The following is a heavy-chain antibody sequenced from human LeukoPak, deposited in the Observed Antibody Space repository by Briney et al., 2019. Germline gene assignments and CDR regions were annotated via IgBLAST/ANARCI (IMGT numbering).Heavy chain of an antibody. CDR1: GGSISSYY. CDR2: IYTSGST. V-gene: IGHV4-4*07. D-gene: IGHD3-10*01. CDR3: ARSRYYYGSGSYPFDY. Sequence: PSETLPLTCTVSGGSISSYYWSWIRQPARKGLEWIGRIYTSGSTNYNPSLKSRVTMSVDTSKNQFSLKLSSVTAADTAVYYCARSRYYYGSGSYPFDYWGQGTLVTVSS. J-gene: IGHJ4*02.